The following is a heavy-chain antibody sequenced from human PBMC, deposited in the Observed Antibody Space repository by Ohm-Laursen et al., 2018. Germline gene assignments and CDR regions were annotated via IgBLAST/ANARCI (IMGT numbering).Heavy chain of an antibody. Sequence: SLRLSCAASGFVFSSYSMNWVRQAPGKGLEWVSSISSSSSYIYYADSVKGRFTISRDNAKNSLYLQMNSLRAEDTAVYYCARGPKDSSGYYFGRSNWGQGTLVTVSS. CDR2: ISSSSSYI. CDR1: GFVFSSYS. J-gene: IGHJ4*02. CDR3: ARGPKDSSGYYFGRSN. D-gene: IGHD3-22*01. V-gene: IGHV3-21*01.